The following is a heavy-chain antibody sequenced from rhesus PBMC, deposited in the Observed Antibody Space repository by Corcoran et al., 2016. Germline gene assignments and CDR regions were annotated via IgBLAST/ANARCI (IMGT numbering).Heavy chain of an antibody. CDR1: GFSISTTGTG. D-gene: IGHD6-31*01. V-gene: IGHV2-95*01. J-gene: IGHJ4*01. CDR2: ISWNDSK. CDR3: ARVGHSSGWAY. Sequence: QVTLKESGPALVKPTQTLTLTCTFSGFSISTTGTGVGWIRQPPGKALEWLASISWNDSKYYSTSLKSRLTTSKDTSKNQVVLTMTNMDPVDTATYYCARVGHSSGWAYWGQGVLVTVSS.